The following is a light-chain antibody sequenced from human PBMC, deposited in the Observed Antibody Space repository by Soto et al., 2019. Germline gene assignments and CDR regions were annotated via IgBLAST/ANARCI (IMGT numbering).Light chain of an antibody. J-gene: IGKJ5*01. CDR3: QQANCFPIT. Sequence: MYLSPAAVSATERDRVTITCRASQGISSCLAWYQQKSGKAPKLLIYDASSLQSGVPSRFSGSGSGTDFTLTISNLQPEDFTTYCCQQANCFPITFGEVGRPEI. CDR1: QGISSC. CDR2: DAS. V-gene: IGKV1-12*01.